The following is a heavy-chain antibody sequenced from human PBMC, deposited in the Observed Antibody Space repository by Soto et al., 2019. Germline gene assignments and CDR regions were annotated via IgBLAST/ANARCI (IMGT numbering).Heavy chain of an antibody. CDR3: AKDYGYCSSTSCSGY. D-gene: IGHD2-2*03. J-gene: IGHJ4*02. CDR2: ISYDGSNK. V-gene: IGHV3-30*18. Sequence: GGSLRLSCAASGFTFSSYGMHWVHQAPGKGLEWVAVISYDGSNKYYADSVKGRFTISRDNSKNTLYLQMNSLRAEDTAVYYCAKDYGYCSSTSCSGYWGQGTLVTVSS. CDR1: GFTFSSYG.